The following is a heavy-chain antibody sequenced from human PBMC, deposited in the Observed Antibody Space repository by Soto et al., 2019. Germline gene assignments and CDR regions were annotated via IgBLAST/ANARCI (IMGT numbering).Heavy chain of an antibody. Sequence: QVQLVQSGAEVKKPGSSVKVSCKASGGTFSSYAISWVRQAPGQGLEWTGGIIPIFGTANYAQQFQGRVTIPADKYASTAYMELSGLRCEDTAVYYCARGPKTYYYDSSGVGTDWFDPCGQGTLVTVSS. J-gene: IGHJ5*02. CDR3: ARGPKTYYYDSSGVGTDWFDP. V-gene: IGHV1-69*06. D-gene: IGHD3-22*01. CDR2: IIPIFGTA. CDR1: GGTFSSYA.